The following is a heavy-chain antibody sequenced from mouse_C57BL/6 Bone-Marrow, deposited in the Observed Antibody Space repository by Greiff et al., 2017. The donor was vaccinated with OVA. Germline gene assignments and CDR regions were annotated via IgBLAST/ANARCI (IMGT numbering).Heavy chain of an antibody. V-gene: IGHV1-82*01. CDR2: IYPGDGDT. CDR3: ARIGQLRLPYYFDY. CDR1: GYAFSSSW. J-gene: IGHJ2*01. D-gene: IGHD3-2*02. Sequence: VQRVESGPELVKPGASVKISCKASGYAFSSSWMNWVKQRPGKGLEWIGRIYPGDGDTNYNGKFKGKATLTADKSSSTAYMQLSSLTSEDSAVYFCARIGQLRLPYYFDYWGQGTTLTVSS.